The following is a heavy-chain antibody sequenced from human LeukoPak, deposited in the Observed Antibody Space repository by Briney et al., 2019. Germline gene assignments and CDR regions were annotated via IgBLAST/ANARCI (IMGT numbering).Heavy chain of an antibody. CDR1: GYTFTSYY. CDR3: ARAGALYCSGGSCYDY. D-gene: IGHD2-15*01. Sequence: ASVKVPCKASGYTFTSYYMHWVRQAPGQGLEWMGIINPSGGSTSYAQKFQGRVTMTRDTSTSTVYMELSSLRSEDTAVYYCARAGALYCSGGSCYDYWGQGILVTVSS. J-gene: IGHJ4*02. V-gene: IGHV1-46*01. CDR2: INPSGGST.